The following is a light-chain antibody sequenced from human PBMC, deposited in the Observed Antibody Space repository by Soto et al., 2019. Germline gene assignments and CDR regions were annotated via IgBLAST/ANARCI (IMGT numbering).Light chain of an antibody. J-gene: IGKJ5*01. CDR2: DAS. Sequence: EIVLTQSPATLSLSPGERATLSCRASQSVSSYLAWYQQKPGQAPRLLIYDASNRATGIPARFSGSGSGTDFTLTISSLEPEDFAVYYCQKGSNPISLGQGTRLESK. CDR1: QSVSSY. CDR3: QKGSNPIS. V-gene: IGKV3-11*01.